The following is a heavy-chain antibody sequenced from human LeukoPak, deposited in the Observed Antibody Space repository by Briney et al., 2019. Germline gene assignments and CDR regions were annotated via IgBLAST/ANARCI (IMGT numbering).Heavy chain of an antibody. CDR3: ARGAYSSSWYLLKKVSYYYYGMDV. D-gene: IGHD6-13*01. J-gene: IGHJ6*02. CDR2: MNPNSGNT. CDR1: GYTFTSYD. V-gene: IGHV1-8*01. Sequence: ASVKVSCKASGYTFTSYDINWVRQATGQGLEWMGWMNPNSGNTGYAQKFQGRVTMTRNTSISTAYMELSSLRSEDTAVYYCARGAYSSSWYLLKKVSYYYYGMDVWGQGTTVTVSS.